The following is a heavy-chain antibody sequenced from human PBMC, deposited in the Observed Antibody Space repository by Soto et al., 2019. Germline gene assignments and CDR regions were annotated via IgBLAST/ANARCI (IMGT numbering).Heavy chain of an antibody. V-gene: IGHV1-8*01. J-gene: IGHJ4*02. CDR3: AIMITFGGVINFMPFDY. D-gene: IGHD3-16*01. CDR2: MNPNSGNT. CDR1: GYTFTSYD. Sequence: QVQLVQSGAEVKKPGASVKVSCKASGYTFTSYDINWVRQATGQGLEWMGWMNPNSGNTGYAQKFQGRVTMTRNTSISTAYMELSSLRSEDTAVYYCAIMITFGGVINFMPFDYWGQGTLVTVSS.